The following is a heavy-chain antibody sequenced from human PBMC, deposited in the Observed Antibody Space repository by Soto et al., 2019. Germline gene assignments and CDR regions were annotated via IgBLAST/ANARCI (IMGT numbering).Heavy chain of an antibody. Sequence: SETLSLTCTVSGASISYGNYAWSWIRQTPGKGLEWIGYINHLETTFYNPSFESRLTLSIDRAKNQFSLNLNSMSAADRAVYFCARGGGSDSFDYWGQGILVTVYS. J-gene: IGHJ4*02. V-gene: IGHV4-30-2*01. CDR3: ARGGGSDSFDY. D-gene: IGHD1-26*01. CDR2: INHLETT. CDR1: GASISYGNYA.